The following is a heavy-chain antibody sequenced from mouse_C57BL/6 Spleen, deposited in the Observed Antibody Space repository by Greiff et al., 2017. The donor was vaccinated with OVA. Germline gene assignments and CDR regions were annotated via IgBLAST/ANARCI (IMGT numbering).Heavy chain of an antibody. V-gene: IGHV5-4*01. Sequence: EVKLVESGGGLVKPGGSLKLSCAASGFTFSSYAMSWVRQTPEKRLEWVATISDGGSYTYYPDNVKGRFTISRDNAKNNLYLQMSHLKSEDTAMYYCARERGDDYDLLDYWGQGTTLTVSS. CDR3: ARERGDDYDLLDY. J-gene: IGHJ2*01. CDR2: ISDGGSYT. D-gene: IGHD2-4*01. CDR1: GFTFSSYA.